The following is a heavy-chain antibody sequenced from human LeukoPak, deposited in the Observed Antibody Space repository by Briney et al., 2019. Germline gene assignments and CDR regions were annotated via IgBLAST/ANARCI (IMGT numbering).Heavy chain of an antibody. J-gene: IGHJ5*02. Sequence: SETLSLTCTVSGGSISSSSYYWGWIRQPPGKGLEWIGSIYYSGSTYYNPSLKSRVTISVDTSKNQFSLKLSSVTAADTAVYYCARQPGGSQYLWFDPWGQGTLVTVSS. CDR3: ARQPGGSQYLWFDP. D-gene: IGHD1-26*01. V-gene: IGHV4-39*07. CDR2: IYYSGST. CDR1: GGSISSSSYY.